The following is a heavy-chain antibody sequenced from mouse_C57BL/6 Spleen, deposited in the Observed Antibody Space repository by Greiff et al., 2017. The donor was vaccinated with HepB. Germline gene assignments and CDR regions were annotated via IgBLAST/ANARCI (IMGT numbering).Heavy chain of an antibody. D-gene: IGHD1-1*01. CDR1: GFTFNTYA. CDR3: VRVQSPYYYGSSDWYFDV. V-gene: IGHV10-3*01. J-gene: IGHJ1*03. Sequence: DVMLVESGGGLVQPKGSLKLSCAASGFTFNTYAMHWVRQAPGKGLEWVARIRSKSSNYATYYADSVKDRFTISRDDSQSMLYLQMNNPKTEDTAMYYCVRVQSPYYYGSSDWYFDVWGTGTTVTVSS. CDR2: IRSKSSNYAT.